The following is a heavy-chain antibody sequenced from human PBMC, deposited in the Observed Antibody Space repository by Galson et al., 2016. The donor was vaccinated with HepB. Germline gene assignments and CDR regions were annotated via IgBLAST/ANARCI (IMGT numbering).Heavy chain of an antibody. CDR3: ARLSPSTSITMVRGRRSGYFDY. Sequence: TLSLTCTVSGGSISSGGYYWSWIRQHPGKGLEWIGYIYYSGSTYYNSSLKSRVTISVDTSKNQFSLKLSSVTAADTAVYYCARLSPSTSITMVRGRRSGYFDYWGQGTLVTVSS. J-gene: IGHJ4*02. V-gene: IGHV4-31*03. D-gene: IGHD3-10*01. CDR1: GGSISSGGYY. CDR2: IYYSGST.